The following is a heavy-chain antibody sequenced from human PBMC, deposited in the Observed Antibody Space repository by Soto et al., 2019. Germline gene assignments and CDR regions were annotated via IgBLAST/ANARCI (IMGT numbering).Heavy chain of an antibody. V-gene: IGHV1-69*13. D-gene: IGHD5-12*01. Sequence: SVKVSCKASGGTLSTYAISWVRQAPGQGLEWMGGIIPIFGTTNYAQKFQGRVTIIADESTSAAYMELSSLRSEDTAVYYCARSMASDYYYYYVLDVWGQGTTVTVSS. J-gene: IGHJ6*02. CDR1: GGTLSTYA. CDR2: IIPIFGTT. CDR3: ARSMASDYYYYYVLDV.